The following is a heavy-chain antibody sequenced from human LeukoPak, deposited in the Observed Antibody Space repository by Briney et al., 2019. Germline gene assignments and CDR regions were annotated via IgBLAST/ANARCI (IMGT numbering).Heavy chain of an antibody. D-gene: IGHD3-3*01. CDR1: GVPISNYY. CDR3: ARDREWLIDY. V-gene: IGHV4-4*07. Sequence: SETLSLTCTVSGVPISNYYWNWIRQPAGKGQEWIGRMHTSGSTTYNPSLKSRVTMSVDTSKNQFSLKLSSVTAADTAVYYCARDREWLIDYWGQGTLVTVSS. CDR2: MHTSGST. J-gene: IGHJ4*02.